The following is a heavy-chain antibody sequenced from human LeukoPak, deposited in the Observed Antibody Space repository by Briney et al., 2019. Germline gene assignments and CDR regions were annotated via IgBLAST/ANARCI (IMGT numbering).Heavy chain of an antibody. D-gene: IGHD2-8*02. CDR3: ARDLGYCAGASCSRWGYGFGI. CDR2: IIPMLGMS. V-gene: IGHV1-69*04. Sequence: SVKVSCKASGGTFVSFTISWVRQAPGQGGEWMGRIIPMLGMSNYTQKFQDRVTITADKSTSTAYMALSGLRSEDTAVYYCARDLGYCAGASCSRWGYGFGIWGQGTKVIVSS. CDR1: GGTFVSFT. J-gene: IGHJ3*02.